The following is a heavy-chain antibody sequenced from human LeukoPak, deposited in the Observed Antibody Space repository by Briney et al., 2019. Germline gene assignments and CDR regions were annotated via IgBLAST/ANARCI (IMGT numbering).Heavy chain of an antibody. CDR3: AKGNGYSYGRYYFDY. Sequence: ASVKVSCKASGGTFSSYAMGWVRQAPGKGLEWVSAITASGGNTYYADSVKGRFTISRDNSKNTLYLQVNSLRAEDTAVYYCAKGNGYSYGRYYFDYWGQGTLVTVSS. V-gene: IGHV3-23*01. CDR2: ITASGGNT. J-gene: IGHJ4*02. D-gene: IGHD5-18*01. CDR1: GGTFSSYA.